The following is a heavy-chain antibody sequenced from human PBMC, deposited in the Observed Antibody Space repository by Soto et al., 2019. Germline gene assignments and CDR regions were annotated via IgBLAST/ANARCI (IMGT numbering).Heavy chain of an antibody. CDR3: ARSVPMDYYMDA. J-gene: IGHJ6*03. CDR1: GFSLSTSGMC. Sequence: SGPTLVNPTQTLTLTCTFSGFSLSTSGMCVSWIRQPPGKALEWLARIDLDYDKYYNTSLKTRLTISKDTSKNQVVLTMTNMYPLDTATYYCARSVPMDYYMDAWGKGTTVTVSS. V-gene: IGHV2-70*11. CDR2: IDLDYDK. D-gene: IGHD3-10*01.